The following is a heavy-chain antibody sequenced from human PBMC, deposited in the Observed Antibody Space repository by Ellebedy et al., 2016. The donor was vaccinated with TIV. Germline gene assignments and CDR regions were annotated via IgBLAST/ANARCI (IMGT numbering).Heavy chain of an antibody. CDR3: ARELGGIDWEPLGY. CDR1: GASVKNDY. Sequence: MPLETLSLTCDVSGASVKNDYWSWVRQPPMKGLEWIGYIYYGGTTSYNPSLGNRVTMSLDTSKNQFSLKVASVTAADTAVYYCARELGGIDWEPLGYWGQGALVIVSS. V-gene: IGHV4-59*02. J-gene: IGHJ4*02. D-gene: IGHD1-26*01. CDR2: IYYGGTT.